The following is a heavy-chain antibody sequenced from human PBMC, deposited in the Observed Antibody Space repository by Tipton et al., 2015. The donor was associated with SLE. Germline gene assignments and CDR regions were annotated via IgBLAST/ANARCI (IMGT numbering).Heavy chain of an antibody. CDR3: ARDGGLEYSSSTYFDY. Sequence: GLVKPSQTLSLTCAISGDSVSSNSAAWNWIRQSPSRGLEWLGRTYYRSKWYNDYAVSVKSRITINPDTSKNQFSLKLSSVTAADTAVYYCARDGGLEYSSSTYFDYWGQGTLVTVSS. J-gene: IGHJ4*02. CDR2: TYYRSKWYN. V-gene: IGHV6-1*01. CDR1: GDSVSSNSAA. D-gene: IGHD6-6*01.